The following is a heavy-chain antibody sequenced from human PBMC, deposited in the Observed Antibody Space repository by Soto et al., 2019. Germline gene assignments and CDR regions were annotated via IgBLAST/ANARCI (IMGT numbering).Heavy chain of an antibody. Sequence: GGSLRLSCAASGFTFSDHDMDWVRQAPGKGLEWVGRSRDKVHSHTTEYAASVKGRFTISRGESENSLYLQMNSLKTEDTAVYYCARGVVSTGYFDYWGQGTLVTAPQ. V-gene: IGHV3-72*01. CDR3: ARGVVSTGYFDY. J-gene: IGHJ4*02. CDR2: SRDKVHSHTT. CDR1: GFTFSDHD. D-gene: IGHD5-12*01.